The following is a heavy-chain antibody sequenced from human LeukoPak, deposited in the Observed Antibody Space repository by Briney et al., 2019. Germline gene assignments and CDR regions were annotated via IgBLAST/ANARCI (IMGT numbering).Heavy chain of an antibody. CDR2: IDWKSDSI. D-gene: IGHD3-22*01. V-gene: IGHV3-9*01. CDR3: VKGMGYYYDSRGYTLGY. CDR1: GFTLDDYA. J-gene: IGHJ4*02. Sequence: PGGSLRLSCAASGFTLDDYAMHWVRQAPGKGLEWVSGIDWKSDSIGYADSVKGRFTISRDNAKNSLYLHMSSLRAEDTALYYCVKGMGYYYDSRGYTLGYWGQGTLVTVSS.